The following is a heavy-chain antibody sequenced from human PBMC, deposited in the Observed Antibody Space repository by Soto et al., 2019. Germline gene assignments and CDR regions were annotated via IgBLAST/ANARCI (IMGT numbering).Heavy chain of an antibody. V-gene: IGHV3-15*07. J-gene: IGHJ6*02. D-gene: IGHD3-10*01. Sequence: GGSLRLSCAASGFTFSNAWMNWVRQAPGKGLEWVGRIRSKTDAGTIDYAAPVKGRFSISRDDSKNTLFLQMNSLKTEDTAVYYCTTHSFGEFKYYAMDVWGQGTTVTVSS. CDR1: GFTFSNAW. CDR3: TTHSFGEFKYYAMDV. CDR2: IRSKTDAGTI.